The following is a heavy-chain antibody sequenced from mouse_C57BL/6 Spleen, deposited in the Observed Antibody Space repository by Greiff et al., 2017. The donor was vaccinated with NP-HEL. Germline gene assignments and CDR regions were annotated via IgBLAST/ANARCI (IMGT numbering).Heavy chain of an antibody. CDR3: ARGTYDYDEGAWFAY. CDR1: GYTFTDYN. CDR2: INPNNGGT. Sequence: VQLQQSGPELVKPGASVKMSCKASGYTFTDYNMHWVKQSHGKSLEWIGYINPNNGGTSYNQKFKGKATLTVNKSSSPAYMELRSLTSEDSAVYYCARGTYDYDEGAWFAYWGQGTLVTVSA. D-gene: IGHD2-4*01. V-gene: IGHV1-22*01. J-gene: IGHJ3*01.